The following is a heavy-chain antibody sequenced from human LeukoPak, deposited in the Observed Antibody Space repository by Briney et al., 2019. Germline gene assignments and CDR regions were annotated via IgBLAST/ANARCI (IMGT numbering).Heavy chain of an antibody. CDR1: GYTFTSYD. J-gene: IGHJ6*02. Sequence: ASVKVSCKASGYTFTSYDINWVRQATGEGLEWMGWINPNSGGTNYAQKFQGWVTMTRDTSISTAYMELSRLRSDDTAVYYCARECSSTSCYDYGMDVWGQGTTVTVSS. CDR3: ARECSSTSCYDYGMDV. D-gene: IGHD2-2*01. V-gene: IGHV1-2*04. CDR2: INPNSGGT.